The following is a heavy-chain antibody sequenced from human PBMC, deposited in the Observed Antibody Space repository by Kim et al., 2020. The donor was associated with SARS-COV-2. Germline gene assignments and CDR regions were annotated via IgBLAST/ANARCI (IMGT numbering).Heavy chain of an antibody. D-gene: IGHD2-15*01. CDR3: ARGGYCSGGSCTKAGYFDY. V-gene: IGHV4-34*01. Sequence: SRVTISVDTSKTQFSLKLSSVTAADTAVYYCARGGYCSGGSCTKAGYFDYWGQGTLVTVSS. J-gene: IGHJ4*02.